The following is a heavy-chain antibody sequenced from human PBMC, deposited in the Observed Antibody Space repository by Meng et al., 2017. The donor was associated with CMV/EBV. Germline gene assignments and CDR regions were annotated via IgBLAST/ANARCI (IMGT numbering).Heavy chain of an antibody. CDR1: GFTFSSYA. D-gene: IGHD2-2*01. CDR3: ARDLFGGRNIVVVPAANSFDI. CDR2: ISYDGSNK. J-gene: IGHJ3*02. Sequence: GESLKISCAASGFTFSSYAMHWVRQAPGKGLEWVAVISYDGSNKYYADSVKGRFTISRDNSKNTLYLQMNSLRAEDTAVYYCARDLFGGRNIVVVPAANSFDIWGQGTMVT. V-gene: IGHV3-30-3*01.